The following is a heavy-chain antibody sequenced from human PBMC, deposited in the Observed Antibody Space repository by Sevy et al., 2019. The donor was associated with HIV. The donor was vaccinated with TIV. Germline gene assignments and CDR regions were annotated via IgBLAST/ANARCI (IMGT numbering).Heavy chain of an antibody. D-gene: IGHD2-2*01. CDR2: ISASGGP. V-gene: IGHV3-23*01. CDR3: AKLYCSSLICPIAS. CDR1: GFIFNNYA. Sequence: GGSLRLSCAASGFIFNNYAMNWVRQAPGKGLEWVSGISASGGPDYADSVKGRFTTSRGDSKDTLYLQMNILRAEDTAVYYCAKLYCSSLICPIASWGQGTLVTVSS. J-gene: IGHJ5*02.